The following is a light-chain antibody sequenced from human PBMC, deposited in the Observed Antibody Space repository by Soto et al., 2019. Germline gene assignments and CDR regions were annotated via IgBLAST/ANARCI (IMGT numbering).Light chain of an antibody. V-gene: IGLV2-14*01. J-gene: IGLJ2*01. CDR3: SSYTTSRTLL. Sequence: QSVLTQPASVSGSPGQSITISCTATSSDDGGYNQVSWYQQHPGKAPKLMIYDVSNRPSGVSNRFSGSKSGNTASLTISGLQAEDEADYYCSSYTTSRTLLFGGGTKLTVL. CDR1: SSDDGGYNQ. CDR2: DVS.